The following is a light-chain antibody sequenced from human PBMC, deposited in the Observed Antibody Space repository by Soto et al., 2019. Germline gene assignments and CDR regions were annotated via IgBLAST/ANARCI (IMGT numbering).Light chain of an antibody. CDR3: QHYGNTPPSVT. J-gene: IGKJ3*01. CDR1: QSLSSSY. V-gene: IGKV3-20*01. Sequence: EIVLTQSPGTLSLSPGERATLSCRASQSLSSSYLVWYQQKPGQAPRLLIYGASSRATGIPDRFSGSGSGTDFTLTISRLEPEDFAVYYCQHYGNTPPSVTVGPGTKVDIK. CDR2: GAS.